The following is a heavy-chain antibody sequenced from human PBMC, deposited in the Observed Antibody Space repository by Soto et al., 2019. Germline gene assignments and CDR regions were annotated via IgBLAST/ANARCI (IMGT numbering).Heavy chain of an antibody. CDR1: GGSISSSSYY. Sequence: SETSLTCTVSGGSISSSSYYWGWIRQPPGKGLEWIGSIYYSGSTYYNPSLKSRVTISVDTSKNQFSLKLSSVTAADTAVYYCARPEAIYDAFDIWGQGTMVTVSS. V-gene: IGHV4-39*01. D-gene: IGHD2-21*01. J-gene: IGHJ3*02. CDR2: IYYSGST. CDR3: ARPEAIYDAFDI.